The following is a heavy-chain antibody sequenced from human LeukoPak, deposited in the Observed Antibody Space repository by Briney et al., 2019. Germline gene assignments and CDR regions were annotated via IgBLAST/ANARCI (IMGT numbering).Heavy chain of an antibody. Sequence: SETLSLTCTVSGGSISSYYWSWIRQPPEKGLEWIGYIYYSGSTNYNPSLKSRVTISVDTSKNQFSLKLSSVTAADTAVYYCAREYYDSVYNWFDPWGQGTLVTVSS. CDR3: AREYYDSVYNWFDP. J-gene: IGHJ5*02. CDR1: GGSISSYY. CDR2: IYYSGST. D-gene: IGHD3-22*01. V-gene: IGHV4-59*01.